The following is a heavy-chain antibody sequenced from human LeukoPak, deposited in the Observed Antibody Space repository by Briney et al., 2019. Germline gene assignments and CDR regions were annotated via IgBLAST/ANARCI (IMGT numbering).Heavy chain of an antibody. CDR1: GFTFSSYS. CDR3: AKGRGGYCSGGSCYSAADAFDI. CDR2: ISSSSSYI. Sequence: NLGGSLRLSCAASGFTFSSYSMNWVRQAPGKGLEWVSSISSSSSYIYYADSVKGRFTISRDNAKNSLYLQMNSLRAEDTAVYHCAKGRGGYCSGGSCYSAADAFDIWGQGTMVTVSS. V-gene: IGHV3-21*04. J-gene: IGHJ3*02. D-gene: IGHD2-15*01.